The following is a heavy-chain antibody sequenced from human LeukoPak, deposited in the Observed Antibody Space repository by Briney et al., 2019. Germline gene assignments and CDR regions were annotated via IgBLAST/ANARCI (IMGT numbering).Heavy chain of an antibody. J-gene: IGHJ4*02. CDR1: GFTFSSYE. V-gene: IGHV3-48*03. CDR2: ISSSGSAI. CDR3: ASLPPRWGDDY. Sequence: PGGSLRLSCAASGFTFSSYEMNWVRQAPGKGLEWVSYISSSGSAIYYADSVKGRFTVSRDYAKKSLHLQMNSLRGEDTAVYYCASLPPRWGDDYWGQGTLVTVSS. D-gene: IGHD3-16*01.